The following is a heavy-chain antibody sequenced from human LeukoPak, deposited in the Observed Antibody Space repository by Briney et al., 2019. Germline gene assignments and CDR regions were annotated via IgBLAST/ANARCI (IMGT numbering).Heavy chain of an antibody. V-gene: IGHV3-23*01. CDR2: ISGSGGST. Sequence: HPGGSLRLSCAASGFTFSSYAMSWVRQATGKGLEWVSAISGSGGSTYYADSVKGRFTISRDNSKNTLYLQMNSLRAEDTAVYYCLLFYYYYGMDVWGKGTTVTVSS. CDR1: GFTFSSYA. CDR3: LLFYYYYGMDV. J-gene: IGHJ6*04. D-gene: IGHD2-21*02.